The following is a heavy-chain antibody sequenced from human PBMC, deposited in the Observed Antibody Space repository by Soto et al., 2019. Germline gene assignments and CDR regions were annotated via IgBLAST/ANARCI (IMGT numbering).Heavy chain of an antibody. V-gene: IGHV3-53*01. J-gene: IGHJ4*02. Sequence: EVQLVESGGGMIQPGGSLRLTCAASGFTVSSNYMTWVRQAPGKGLEWVSVIYSGGSTYYADSVKGRFSISRDNSKNTLYLQMNSLRAEDTAVYYCARVQLLRFLQWFPDFWGQGTLVTVSS. CDR2: IYSGGST. D-gene: IGHD3-3*01. CDR3: ARVQLLRFLQWFPDF. CDR1: GFTVSSNY.